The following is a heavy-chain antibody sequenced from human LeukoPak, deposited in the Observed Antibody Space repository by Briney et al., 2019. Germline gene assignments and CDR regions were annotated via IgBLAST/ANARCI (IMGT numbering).Heavy chain of an antibody. D-gene: IGHD1-26*01. Sequence: SVKVSCKASGGTFSSYAISWVRQAPGQGLEWMGRIIPIFGTANYAQKFQGRVTITTDESTSTAYMELSSLRSEDTAVYYCAIPSGSYSTDAFDIWGQGTMVTVSS. V-gene: IGHV1-69*05. CDR2: IIPIFGTA. J-gene: IGHJ3*02. CDR3: AIPSGSYSTDAFDI. CDR1: GGTFSSYA.